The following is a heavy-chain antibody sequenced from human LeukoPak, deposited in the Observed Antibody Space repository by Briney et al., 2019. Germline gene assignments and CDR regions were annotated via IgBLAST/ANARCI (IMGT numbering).Heavy chain of an antibody. V-gene: IGHV3-23*01. J-gene: IGHJ1*01. CDR3: ARAPSEIGGYYPEYFRH. Sequence: KTGGSLRLSCAASGFTFSNYDMSWVRQAPGKGLEWASSISDSGGSTYYADSVKGRFTISRDNAKNTVSLQMNSLRAEDTGVYYCARAPSEIGGYYPEYFRHWGQGTLVTVSP. D-gene: IGHD3-22*01. CDR2: ISDSGGST. CDR1: GFTFSNYD.